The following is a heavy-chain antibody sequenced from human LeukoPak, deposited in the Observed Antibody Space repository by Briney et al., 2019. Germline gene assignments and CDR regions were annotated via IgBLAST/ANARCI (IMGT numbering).Heavy chain of an antibody. D-gene: IGHD6-6*01. CDR1: GGSISSSSYY. V-gene: IGHV4-31*03. J-gene: IGHJ4*02. CDR2: IYYSGTT. Sequence: SETLSLTCTVSGGSISSSSYYWGWIRQHPGKGLEWIGYIYYSGTTYYNPSLKSRVTISVDTSKNQCSLKLSSVTAADTAVYYCAGGAYSSSSSFHYWGQGTLVTVSS. CDR3: AGGAYSSSSSFHY.